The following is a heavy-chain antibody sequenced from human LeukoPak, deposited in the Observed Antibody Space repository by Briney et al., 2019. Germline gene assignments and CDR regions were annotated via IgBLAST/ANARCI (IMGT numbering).Heavy chain of an antibody. J-gene: IGHJ5*02. Sequence: SETLSLTCTVSGGSTSSGGYYWSWIRQHPGKGLEWIGYIYYSGSTYYNPSLKSRVTISVDTPKNQFSLKLSSVTAADTAVYYCAREDGGDYRNWFDPWGQGTLVTVSS. CDR1: GGSTSSGGYY. CDR3: AREDGGDYRNWFDP. D-gene: IGHD4-17*01. CDR2: IYYSGST. V-gene: IGHV4-31*03.